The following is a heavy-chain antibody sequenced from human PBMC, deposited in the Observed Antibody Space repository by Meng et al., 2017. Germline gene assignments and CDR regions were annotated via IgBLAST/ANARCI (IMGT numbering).Heavy chain of an antibody. CDR3: ARSTLRGYSYGYFDY. CDR1: GGSISSYY. V-gene: IGHV4-59*01. D-gene: IGHD5-18*01. J-gene: IGHJ4*02. Sequence: SDTLSLTCTVTGGSISSYYWSWIRQPPGKGLEWIGYIYYSGSTNYNPSLKSRVTISVDTSKNQFSLKLSSVTAADTAVYYCARSTLRGYSYGYFDYWGQGTLVTVSS. CDR2: IYYSGST.